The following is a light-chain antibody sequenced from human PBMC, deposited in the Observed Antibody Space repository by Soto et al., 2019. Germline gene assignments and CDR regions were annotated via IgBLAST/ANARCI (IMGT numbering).Light chain of an antibody. CDR2: LTS. V-gene: IGKV1-39*01. CDR3: QQSSTTPWT. CDR1: QSISTY. Sequence: DIQMTQSPSSLSASVGDRVNITCRASQSISTYLNWFQQKPGRAPKLLIYLTSTLQSGVPSRFSGSGSGTDFTLTISSLQPEDFATYYCQQSSTTPWTFGQGTKVDVK. J-gene: IGKJ1*01.